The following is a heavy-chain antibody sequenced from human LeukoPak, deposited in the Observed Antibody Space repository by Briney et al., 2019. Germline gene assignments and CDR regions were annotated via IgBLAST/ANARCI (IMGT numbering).Heavy chain of an antibody. D-gene: IGHD2-15*01. CDR1: GASIISSY. CDR2: IYYSGST. Sequence: TPSETLSLTCTVSGASIISSYWTWIQQPPAKGLECIGYIYYSGSTNYNPSLKRRVTISVDTSIKQFSLKLSSVTAAHTAVYYCAGSGVVVAATLRSGLFGYWGQGTLVTVSS. V-gene: IGHV4-59*01. CDR3: AGSGVVVAATLRSGLFGY. J-gene: IGHJ4*02.